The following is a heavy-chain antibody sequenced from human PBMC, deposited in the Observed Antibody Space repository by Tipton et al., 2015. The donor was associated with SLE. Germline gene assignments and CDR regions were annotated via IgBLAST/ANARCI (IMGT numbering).Heavy chain of an antibody. Sequence: TLSLTCSVSGDSIISHYWTWIRQPPGKGLEWIGSIYYSGSTNYNPSLKSRVTLSVDTSENQFSLKLSSVTAADTAVYYCARQVAQGTWAFDYWGQGTLVTVSS. CDR3: ARQVAQGTWAFDY. D-gene: IGHD5-12*01. J-gene: IGHJ4*02. CDR2: IYYSGST. V-gene: IGHV4-59*08. CDR1: GDSIISHY.